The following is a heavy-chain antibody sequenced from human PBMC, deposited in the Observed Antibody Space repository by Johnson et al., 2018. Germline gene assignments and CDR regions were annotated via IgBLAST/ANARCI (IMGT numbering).Heavy chain of an antibody. Sequence: VQLVQSGGGLVQPGGSLRLSCAASGFTFSSYWMSWVRQAPGKGLEWVANIKQDGREKYSVDSVKGRFTISRDNAKNSLYLQRNSLRAEGTAVYYCTRDESSGYYYAAYFQHWGQGTLVTVSS. J-gene: IGHJ1*01. D-gene: IGHD3-22*01. CDR2: IKQDGREK. V-gene: IGHV3-7*01. CDR3: TRDESSGYYYAAYFQH. CDR1: GFTFSSYW.